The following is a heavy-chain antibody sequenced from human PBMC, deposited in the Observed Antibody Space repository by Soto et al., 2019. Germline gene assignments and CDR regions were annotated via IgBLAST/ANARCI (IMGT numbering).Heavy chain of an antibody. CDR1: GDSVSSTRAA. V-gene: IGHV6-1*01. CDR3: ARDRYDFWSGYLDAFDI. Sequence: PSPTLPLTCASPGDSVSSTRAAWNWIRQSPSRGLEWLGRTCYRSKWYNDYAVSVKRRININTEPSKNQPSLQLNSVTPEDTAVYYCARDRYDFWSGYLDAFDIWGQGTMVTVSS. CDR2: TCYRSKWYN. D-gene: IGHD3-3*01. J-gene: IGHJ3*02.